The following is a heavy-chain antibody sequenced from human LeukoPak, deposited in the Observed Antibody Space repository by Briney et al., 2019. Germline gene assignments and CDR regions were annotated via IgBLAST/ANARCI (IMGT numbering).Heavy chain of an antibody. CDR2: FHNSGTS. Sequence: SESLSLTCTVSDDSISDYYRGWIRQPPGKGLEWIGYFHNSGTSTYNPSLKGRVTISADTSKNQFSLKLNSLTTADTAVYYCTRGAGWLIDYWGQGILVTVSS. CDR3: TRGAGWLIDY. D-gene: IGHD3-16*01. J-gene: IGHJ4*02. V-gene: IGHV4-59*01. CDR1: DDSISDYY.